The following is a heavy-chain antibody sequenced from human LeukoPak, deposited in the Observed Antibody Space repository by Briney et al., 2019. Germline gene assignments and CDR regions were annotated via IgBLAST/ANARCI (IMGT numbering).Heavy chain of an antibody. V-gene: IGHV3-21*01. CDR3: ATDPDDSFDI. D-gene: IGHD3-22*01. CDR1: GFTFSDYS. CDR2: ISSRSSYI. J-gene: IGHJ3*02. Sequence: PGGSLRLSCAASGFTFSDYSMDWVRQAPGKGLEWVSSISSRSSYIYYADSVKGRFTIARDNAKNSLYLQMNSLRAEDTAVYYCATDPDDSFDIWGQGTMVIVSS.